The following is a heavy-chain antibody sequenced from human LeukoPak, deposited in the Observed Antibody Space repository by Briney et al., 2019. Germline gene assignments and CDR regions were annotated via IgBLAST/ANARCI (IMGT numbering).Heavy chain of an antibody. CDR2: MNPNSGNT. CDR3: ATLGYCSGGSCLRWKRAFDI. J-gene: IGHJ3*02. Sequence: ASVKVSCTASGYTFTSYDINWVRQATGQGLEWMGWMNPNSGNTGYAQKFQGRVTMTRNTSISTAYMELSSLRSEDTAVYYCATLGYCSGGSCLRWKRAFDIWGQGTMVTVSS. D-gene: IGHD2-15*01. CDR1: GYTFTSYD. V-gene: IGHV1-8*01.